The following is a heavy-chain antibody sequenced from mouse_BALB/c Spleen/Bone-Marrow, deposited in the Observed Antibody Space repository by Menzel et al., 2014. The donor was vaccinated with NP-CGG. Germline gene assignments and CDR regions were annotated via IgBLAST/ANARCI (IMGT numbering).Heavy chain of an antibody. J-gene: IGHJ2*01. CDR2: INPDSRTI. V-gene: IGHV4-1*02. CDR3: ARPDYYGYLNY. Sequence: GILVESGGGLVQPGGSLKLSCAASGFDFRRYWMSWVRQAPGKGLEWIGEINPDSRTINYSPSLKDKFIISRDNAKNTLYLRLNKVRSEDTALYYCARPDYYGYLNYWGQGTTLTVSS. D-gene: IGHD1-1*01. CDR1: GFDFRRYW.